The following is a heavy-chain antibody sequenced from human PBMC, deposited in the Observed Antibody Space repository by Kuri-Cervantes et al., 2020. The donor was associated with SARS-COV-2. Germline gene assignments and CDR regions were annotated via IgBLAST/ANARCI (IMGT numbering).Heavy chain of an antibody. J-gene: IGHJ4*02. CDR1: GFTVSSNY. V-gene: IGHV3-30*18. Sequence: GESLKISCVASGFTVSSNYMSWVRQAPGKGLEWVAVISHDGKNKKCIASGKGRFTISRDNSQNTLYLHMKSLRSEDTAMYYCAKDRVGVQDFWGQGTLVTVSS. CDR3: AKDRVGVQDF. CDR2: ISHDGKNK. D-gene: IGHD2-21*01.